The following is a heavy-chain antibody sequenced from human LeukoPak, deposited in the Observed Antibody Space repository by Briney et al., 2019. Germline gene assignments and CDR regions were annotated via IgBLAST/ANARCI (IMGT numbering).Heavy chain of an antibody. J-gene: IGHJ3*01. V-gene: IGHV1-58*02. Sequence: SVNVSCKASGVTFTSSAMQWVRQARGQRGEGRGGMGVGSGKRNYAEKLQERVTITRDMSTSTAYMELSSLRAEDTAVYYCARDDSFFDLWGQGTMVTVSS. CDR2: MGVGSGKR. CDR1: GVTFTSSA. D-gene: IGHD2-21*01. CDR3: ARDDSFFDL.